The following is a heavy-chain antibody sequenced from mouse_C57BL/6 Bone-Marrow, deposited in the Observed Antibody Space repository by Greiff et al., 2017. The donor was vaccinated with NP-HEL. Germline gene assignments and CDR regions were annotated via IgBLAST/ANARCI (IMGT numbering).Heavy chain of an antibody. CDR2: INPYNGGT. J-gene: IGHJ2*01. CDR3: ARVVLLGVYFDY. D-gene: IGHD2-10*01. V-gene: IGHV1-19*01. Sequence: DVQLQESGPVLVKPGASVKMSCKASGYTFTDYYMNWVKQSHGKSLEWIGVINPYNGGTSYNQKFKGKATLTVDKSSSTAYMELNSLTSEDSAVYYCARVVLLGVYFDYWGQGTTLTVSS. CDR1: GYTFTDYY.